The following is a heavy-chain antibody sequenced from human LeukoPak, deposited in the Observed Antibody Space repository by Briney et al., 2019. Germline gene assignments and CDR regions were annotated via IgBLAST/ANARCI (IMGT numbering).Heavy chain of an antibody. J-gene: IGHJ4*02. Sequence: PGGSLRLSCAASGFTFDDFAMHWVRQAPGKGLEWVSGISWNSDNIGYADSVKGRFTISRDNAKNSLYLQMNSLRTEDTALYYCAKGQFSTAVAGCDYWGQGTLVTVSS. D-gene: IGHD6-19*01. CDR1: GFTFDDFA. CDR2: ISWNSDNI. V-gene: IGHV3-9*01. CDR3: AKGQFSTAVAGCDY.